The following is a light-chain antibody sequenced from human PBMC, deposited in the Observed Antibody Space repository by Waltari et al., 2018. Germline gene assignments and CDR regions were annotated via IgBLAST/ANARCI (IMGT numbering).Light chain of an antibody. CDR3: ASWDDSLSVVL. J-gene: IGLJ3*02. CDR1: SSNLGSNT. Sequence: QTALTPPPSTSGTPGQRVPISCSGSSSNLGSNTVTWYQQLPGTAPKLLIYTNNQRPSGVPDRFSASKSGTSASLAISGLQSEDEAHYYCASWDDSLSVVLFGGGTKLTVL. CDR2: TNN. V-gene: IGLV1-44*01.